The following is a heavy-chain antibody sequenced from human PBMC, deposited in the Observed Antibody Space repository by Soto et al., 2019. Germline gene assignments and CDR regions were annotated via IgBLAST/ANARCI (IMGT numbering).Heavy chain of an antibody. CDR1: GYTFTSYD. CDR2: MNPNSGNT. J-gene: IGHJ5*02. Sequence: QVQLVQSGAEAKKPGASVKVSCKASGYTFTSYDINWVRQATGQGLEWMGWMNPNSGNTGYAQKFQGRVTMTRNTSISTAYMELSSLRSEDTAVYYCARVPVDSSGWGYNWFDPWGQGTLVTVSS. D-gene: IGHD6-19*01. V-gene: IGHV1-8*01. CDR3: ARVPVDSSGWGYNWFDP.